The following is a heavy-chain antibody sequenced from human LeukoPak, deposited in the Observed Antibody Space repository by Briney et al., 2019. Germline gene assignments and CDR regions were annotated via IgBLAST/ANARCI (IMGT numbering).Heavy chain of an antibody. CDR1: GGSLSSGIYY. CDR3: ARDILRNDGYNYDS. Sequence: SETLSLTCTVSGGSLSSGIYYWTWIRQPPGKILESIGYVSDSGSTNYNPSLKSRVTISVDTSKNQFSLKLTSVTAADTAVYYCARDILRNDGYNYDSWGQGTLVTVSS. J-gene: IGHJ5*01. D-gene: IGHD5-24*01. CDR2: VSDSGST. V-gene: IGHV4-61*01.